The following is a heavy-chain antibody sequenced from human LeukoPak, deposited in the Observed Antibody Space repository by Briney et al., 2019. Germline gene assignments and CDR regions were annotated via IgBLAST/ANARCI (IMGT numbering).Heavy chain of an antibody. D-gene: IGHD3-22*01. J-gene: IGHJ4*02. CDR3: ASGVYYYDSSCYDY. V-gene: IGHV1-3*01. CDR2: INAGNGNT. Sequence: ASVTVSCTASGYTFTIYAMHWVRKAPGQRLEWKGWINAGNGNTKYSQKFQSRVTITRDTSASTAYMELSSLRSEDTAVYYCASGVYYYDSSCYDYWGQGTLVTVSS. CDR1: GYTFTIYA.